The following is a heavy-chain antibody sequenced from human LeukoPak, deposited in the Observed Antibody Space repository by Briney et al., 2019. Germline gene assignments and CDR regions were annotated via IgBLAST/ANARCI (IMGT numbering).Heavy chain of an antibody. J-gene: IGHJ5*02. Sequence: SETLSLTCAVSGYSISSGYYWGWIRQPAGKGLEWIGRIYTSGSTNYNPSLKSRVTISVDTSKNQFSLKLSSVTAADTAVYYCARRDGSGSSRWFDPWGQGTLVTVSS. D-gene: IGHD3-10*01. CDR3: ARRDGSGSSRWFDP. CDR2: IYTSGST. V-gene: IGHV4-38-2*01. CDR1: GYSISSGYY.